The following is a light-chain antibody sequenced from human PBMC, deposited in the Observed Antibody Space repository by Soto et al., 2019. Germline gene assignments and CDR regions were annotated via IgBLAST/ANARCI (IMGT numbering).Light chain of an antibody. J-gene: IGKJ4*01. CDR2: GAS. CDR1: QSVRSSY. V-gene: IGKV3-20*01. Sequence: EIVLTQSPGTLSLSPGGRATLSCRASQSVRSSYLAWYQQRPGQAPRLLIFGASFRATGIPDRFSGSGSGTDFTLTISRLEPEDFAVYYCQHYGSPLTGGGGPKVEIK. CDR3: QHYGSPLT.